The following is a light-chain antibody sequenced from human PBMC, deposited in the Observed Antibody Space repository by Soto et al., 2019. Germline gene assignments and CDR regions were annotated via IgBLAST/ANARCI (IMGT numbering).Light chain of an antibody. CDR1: SSNIGNNY. J-gene: IGLJ3*02. Sequence: QSVLTQPPSVSAAPGQKVTISCCGSSSNIGNNYVSWYQQLPGTAPKLLIYDNNKRPSGIPDRFSGSKSGTSATLGITGLQTGDEADYYCGTWDSSLSAWVFGGGTKLTVL. V-gene: IGLV1-51*01. CDR2: DNN. CDR3: GTWDSSLSAWV.